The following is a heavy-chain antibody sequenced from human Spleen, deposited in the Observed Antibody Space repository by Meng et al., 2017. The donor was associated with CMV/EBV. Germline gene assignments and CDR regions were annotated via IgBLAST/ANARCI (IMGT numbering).Heavy chain of an antibody. V-gene: IGHV4-34*01. CDR1: GWSFSGYY. CDR3: AVKGYLSMDTAMVGYY. CDR2: INRSRTT. J-gene: IGHJ4*02. Sequence: GWSFSGYYWRWLHQPPEKGLEWIEEINRSRTTNYTLSLKSRVTISVDTSKNQFSLQLNSVTAAATAVYYCAVKGYLSMDTAMVGYYWGQGTPVTVSS. D-gene: IGHD5-18*01.